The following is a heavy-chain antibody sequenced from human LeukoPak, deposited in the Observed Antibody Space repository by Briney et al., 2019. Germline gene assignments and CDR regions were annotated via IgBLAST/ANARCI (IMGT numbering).Heavy chain of an antibody. D-gene: IGHD5-12*01. V-gene: IGHV3-33*01. CDR3: ARDMADYTFDY. CDR1: GFTFSSYG. CDR2: IWYDGSNK. Sequence: GGSLRLSCAASGFTFSSYGMHWVRQAPGKGLEWVAVIWYDGSNKYYADSVKGRFTISRDNSKNTPYLQMNSLRAEDTAVYYCARDMADYTFDYWGQGTLVTVSS. J-gene: IGHJ4*02.